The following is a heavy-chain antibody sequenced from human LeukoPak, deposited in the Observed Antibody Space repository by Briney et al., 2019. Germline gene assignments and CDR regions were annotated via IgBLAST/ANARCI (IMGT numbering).Heavy chain of an antibody. J-gene: IGHJ4*02. CDR3: ARVAGSMLDY. V-gene: IGHV3-33*08. CDR1: GFTFSSYG. Sequence: GGSLRLSCAASGFTFSSYGMHWVRQAPGKGLEWVAVIWFDASKKEYADSVKGRFTISRDNSNDMVYLQMNSLRPEDTALYYCARVAGSMLDYWGQGTLVTVSS. CDR2: IWFDASKK.